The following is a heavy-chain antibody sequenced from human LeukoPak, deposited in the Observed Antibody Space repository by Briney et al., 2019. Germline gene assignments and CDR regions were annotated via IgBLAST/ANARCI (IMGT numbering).Heavy chain of an antibody. D-gene: IGHD2-2*01. CDR3: ARCLVPADFDY. Sequence: SETLSLTCTVSGASISSYYWSWIRQPPGKGLEWIGFIYYSGSTTYNPSLKSGLTISVDTSKNQFSQKLSTVTAADTAVYYCARCLVPADFDYWGQGTLVTVSS. V-gene: IGHV4-59*01. CDR2: IYYSGST. CDR1: GASISSYY. J-gene: IGHJ4*02.